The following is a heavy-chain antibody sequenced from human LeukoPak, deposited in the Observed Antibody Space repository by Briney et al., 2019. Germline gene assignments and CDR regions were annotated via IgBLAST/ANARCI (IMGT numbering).Heavy chain of an antibody. Sequence: SETLSLTCTDSGGSISSYYWSWIRQPPGKGLEWIGYIYYSGSTNYNPSHKSRVTISVDTSKNQFSLKLSSVTAADTAVYYCARDPHPPGIAVAGVYYYGMDVWGQGTTVTVSS. CDR2: IYYSGST. J-gene: IGHJ6*02. D-gene: IGHD6-19*01. V-gene: IGHV4-59*01. CDR1: GGSISSYY. CDR3: ARDPHPPGIAVAGVYYYGMDV.